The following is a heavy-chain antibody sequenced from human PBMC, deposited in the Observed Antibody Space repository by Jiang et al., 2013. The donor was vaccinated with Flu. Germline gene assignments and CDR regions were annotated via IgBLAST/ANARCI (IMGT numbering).Heavy chain of an antibody. J-gene: IGHJ4*02. CDR3: AIFTTVTTL. CDR2: MNLTSGNT. D-gene: IGHD4-17*01. V-gene: IGHV1-8*01. Sequence: NWVRQATGQGLEWMGWMNLTSGNTGYAQKFQGRVTMTRNTSISTAYMELSSLRSEDTAVYYCAIFTTVTTLWGQGTLVTVSS.